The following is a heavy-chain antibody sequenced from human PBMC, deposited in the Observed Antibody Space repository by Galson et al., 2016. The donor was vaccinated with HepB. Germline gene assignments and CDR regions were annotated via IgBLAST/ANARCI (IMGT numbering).Heavy chain of an antibody. D-gene: IGHD2-15*01. CDR2: IIPIFGTA. J-gene: IGHJ4*02. CDR1: GGTFSHYT. CDR3: ARAITATPHPFDY. V-gene: IGHV1-69*06. Sequence: SVKVSCKASGGTFSHYTINWVRQAPGQGLEWMGGIIPIFGTATYAQKFQGRVTITADKSASTSYMDLSSLRSEDTAVYYCARAITATPHPFDYWGQGTQVTVSS.